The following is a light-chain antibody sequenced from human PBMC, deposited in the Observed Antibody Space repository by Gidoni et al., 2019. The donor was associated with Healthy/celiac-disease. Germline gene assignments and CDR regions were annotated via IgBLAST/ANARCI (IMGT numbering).Light chain of an antibody. CDR3: QLRT. Sequence: EIVLTQSPGTLSLSPGERATLSCRARQTVSSSYFAWYQQKPGQAPRLLIYGASSRATGIPDFTLTISRLGPEDFAGYYCQLRTFGQGTKVEIK. CDR2: GAS. V-gene: IGKV3-20*01. J-gene: IGKJ1*01. CDR1: QTVSSSY.